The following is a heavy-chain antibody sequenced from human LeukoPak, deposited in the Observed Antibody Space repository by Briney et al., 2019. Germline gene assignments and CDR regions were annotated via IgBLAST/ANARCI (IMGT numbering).Heavy chain of an antibody. D-gene: IGHD3-3*01. CDR2: IYYSGST. Sequence: SETLSLTCAVYGGSFSGYYWSWIRQPPGKGLEWIGSIYYSGSTYYNPSLKSRVTISVDTSKNQFSLKLSSVTAADTAVYYCASSSFTIFGVVIRSSGMDVWGQGTTVTVSS. CDR1: GGSFSGYY. J-gene: IGHJ6*02. V-gene: IGHV4-34*01. CDR3: ASSSFTIFGVVIRSSGMDV.